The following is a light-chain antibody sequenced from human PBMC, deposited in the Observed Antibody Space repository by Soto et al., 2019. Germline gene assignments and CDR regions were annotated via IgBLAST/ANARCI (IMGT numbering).Light chain of an antibody. CDR3: QQRGNWPT. CDR1: QSVGSY. J-gene: IGKJ5*01. CDR2: DAS. Sequence: EILLTQSPATLSLSPGERATLSCRASQSVGSYLAWYQQKPGQPPRLLIYDASTRATGIPARLSGSGSGTEFTLTISSLAPEDFAVYYCQQRGNWPTFGQGTRLEIK. V-gene: IGKV3-11*01.